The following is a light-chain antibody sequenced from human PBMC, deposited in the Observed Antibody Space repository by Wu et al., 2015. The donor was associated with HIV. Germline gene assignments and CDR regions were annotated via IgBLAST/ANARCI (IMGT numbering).Light chain of an antibody. CDR2: KAS. V-gene: IGKV1-5*03. CDR3: QQYNSYTLT. J-gene: IGKJ4*01. CDR1: QSISSW. Sequence: DIQMTQSPSTLSASVGDRVSITCRASQSISSWLAWYQQKPGKAPKLLIYKASSLEGGVPSRFSGSGSGTEFTLTINSLQPDDFATYYCQQYNSYTLTFGGGTKVEIK.